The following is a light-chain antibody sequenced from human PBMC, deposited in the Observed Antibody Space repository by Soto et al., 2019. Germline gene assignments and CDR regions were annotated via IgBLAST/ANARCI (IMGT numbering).Light chain of an antibody. CDR1: QSVLYSSNNKNY. Sequence: DIVMTQSPDSLAVSLGERATINCKSSQSVLYSSNNKNYLAWYQQKPGQPPKLLIYWASTRESGVPDRFSGSGSGTDSTLTISSLQAEDVAVYCCQEYYSTPTWTFGQGTKVEIK. CDR2: WAS. J-gene: IGKJ1*01. V-gene: IGKV4-1*01. CDR3: QEYYSTPTWT.